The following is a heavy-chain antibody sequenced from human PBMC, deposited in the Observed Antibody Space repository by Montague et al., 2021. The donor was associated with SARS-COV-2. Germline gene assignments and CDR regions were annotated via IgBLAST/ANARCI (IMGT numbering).Heavy chain of an antibody. D-gene: IGHD2-15*01. CDR1: GGSFNSY. CDR2: ISHGGGT. CDR3: ASHCGGGRCYFGMDV. V-gene: IGHV4-34*01. Sequence: SETLSPTRDVYGGSFNSYWSWIRQPTGRGLEWVGQISHGGGTNYNPSLKSRVTISVDTSKNQVSLKLSSVTAADTAVYYCASHCGGGRCYFGMDVWGQGTTVTVSS. J-gene: IGHJ6*02.